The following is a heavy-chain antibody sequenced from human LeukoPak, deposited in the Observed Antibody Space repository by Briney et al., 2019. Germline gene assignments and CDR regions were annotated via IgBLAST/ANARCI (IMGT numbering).Heavy chain of an antibody. CDR1: GYTFASYY. CDR3: ARSDYDILTGYSVY. V-gene: IGHV1-18*01. D-gene: IGHD3-9*01. J-gene: IGHJ4*02. Sequence: ASVKVSCKASGYTFASYYMHWVRQAPGQGLEWMGWISAYNGNTNYAQKLQGRVTMTTDTSTSTAYMELRSLRSDDTAVYYCARSDYDILTGYSVYWGQGTLVTVSS. CDR2: ISAYNGNT.